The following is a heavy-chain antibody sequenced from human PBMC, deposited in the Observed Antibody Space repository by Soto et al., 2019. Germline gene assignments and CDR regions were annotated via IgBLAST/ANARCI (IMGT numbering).Heavy chain of an antibody. CDR3: ARGRRYSYGWGYYSYGMDV. D-gene: IGHD5-18*01. Sequence: QVQLVQSGAEVKKPGSSVKVSCKASGGTFSSYAISWVRQAPGQGLEWMGGIIPIFGTANYAQKFQGRVTITAAEATSTAYMELSSLRSEDTAGYYGARGRRYSYGWGYYSYGMDVWGQGTTVTVSS. CDR2: IIPIFGTA. J-gene: IGHJ6*02. CDR1: GGTFSSYA. V-gene: IGHV1-69*12.